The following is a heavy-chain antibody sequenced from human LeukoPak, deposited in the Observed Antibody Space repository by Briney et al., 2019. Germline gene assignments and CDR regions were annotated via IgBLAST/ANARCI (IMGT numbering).Heavy chain of an antibody. CDR1: GASISSSY. Sequence: SETLSLTCTVSGASISSSYWSWIRQPAGKGLEWIGRIYSSGSTSYNPSLKGRVTMSLDMSKNQFSLRLSSVTAADTAIYFCARDPAVGANGDYYNYGMDVWGQGTTVLVSS. J-gene: IGHJ6*02. D-gene: IGHD3-16*01. CDR2: IYSSGST. V-gene: IGHV4-4*07. CDR3: ARDPAVGANGDYYNYGMDV.